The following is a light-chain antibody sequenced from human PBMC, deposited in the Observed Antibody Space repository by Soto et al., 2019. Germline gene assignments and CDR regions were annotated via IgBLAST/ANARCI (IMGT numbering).Light chain of an antibody. CDR2: AND. J-gene: IGLJ1*01. Sequence: QSALTQPPSASGTPGQRVTMSCSGSSFSVGRNYVYWYQQLPGTAPKLLIYANDQRPSGVPDRFSGSKSGTLDSLAIIGLRSEDEANYYWAAWDASLRSHSFGTGTKVTVL. CDR3: AAWDASLRSHS. V-gene: IGLV1-47*01. CDR1: SFSVGRNY.